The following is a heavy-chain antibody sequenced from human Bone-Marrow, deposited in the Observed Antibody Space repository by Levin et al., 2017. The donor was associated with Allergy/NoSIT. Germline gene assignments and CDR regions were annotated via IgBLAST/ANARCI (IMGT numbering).Heavy chain of an antibody. Sequence: GGSLRLSCAASGFSFSTYSMTWLRQAPGKGLEWVASISYSSSFIYYADSVKGRFTISRDNSQTSLYLQMDSLRAEDTALYYCARITYYYNITGSPSAFDLWGQGTLVTVSS. CDR2: ISYSSSFI. V-gene: IGHV3-21*04. CDR1: GFSFSTYS. J-gene: IGHJ3*01. CDR3: ARITYYYNITGSPSAFDL. D-gene: IGHD2/OR15-2a*01.